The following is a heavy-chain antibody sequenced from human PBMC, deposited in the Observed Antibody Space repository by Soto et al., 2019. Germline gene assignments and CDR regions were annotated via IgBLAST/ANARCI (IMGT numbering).Heavy chain of an antibody. V-gene: IGHV4-59*01. CDR1: GGSFSGYY. J-gene: IGHJ4*02. Sequence: SETLSLTCAVYGGSFSGYYWSWIRQPPGKGLEWIGYIYYSGSTNYNPSLKSRVTISVDTSKNQFSLKLSSVTAADTAVYYCARVVTAIPAYFDYWGQGTLVTVSS. CDR2: IYYSGST. CDR3: ARVVTAIPAYFDY. D-gene: IGHD2-21*02.